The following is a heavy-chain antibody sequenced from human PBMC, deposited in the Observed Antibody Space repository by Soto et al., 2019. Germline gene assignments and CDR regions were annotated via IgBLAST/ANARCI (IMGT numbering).Heavy chain of an antibody. V-gene: IGHV4-31*03. J-gene: IGHJ6*02. CDR2: IYYSGST. D-gene: IGHD6-6*01. CDR1: GGSISSGDYY. CDR3: ARRREYSSSSGGGYGMDV. Sequence: QVQLQESGPGLVKPSQTLSLTCSVSGGSISSGDYYWSWIRQHPGKGLEWIGYIYYSGSTYYNPSLKGRVTISVDTSKNQFSLKLSSVTAADTAVYFCARRREYSSSSGGGYGMDVWGQGATVTVSS.